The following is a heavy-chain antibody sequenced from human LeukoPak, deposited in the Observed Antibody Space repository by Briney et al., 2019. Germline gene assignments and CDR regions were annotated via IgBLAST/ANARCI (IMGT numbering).Heavy chain of an antibody. CDR1: GYTFTSYD. CDR2: MNPNSGNT. Sequence: ASVKVSCKASGYTFTSYDINWVRQATGQGLEWMGWMNPNSGNTGYAQKFQGRATMTRDTSTSTVYMELSSLRSEDTAVYYCARGGDFGELFIFDYWGQGTLVTVSS. V-gene: IGHV1-8*01. CDR3: ARGGDFGELFIFDY. J-gene: IGHJ4*02. D-gene: IGHD3-10*01.